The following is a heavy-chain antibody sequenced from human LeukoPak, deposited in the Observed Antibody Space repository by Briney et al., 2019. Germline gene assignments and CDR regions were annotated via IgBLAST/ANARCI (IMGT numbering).Heavy chain of an antibody. V-gene: IGHV3-13*01. Sequence: PGGSLRLSCAASGFTFSSYDMHWVRQATGKGLEWVSAIGTAGDTYYPGSVKGRFTISRENAKNSLYLQMNSLRAGDTAVYYCARGTWYYYDSSGYHGYYFDYWGQGTLVTVSS. CDR1: GFTFSSYD. CDR3: ARGTWYYYDSSGYHGYYFDY. CDR2: IGTAGDT. J-gene: IGHJ4*02. D-gene: IGHD3-22*01.